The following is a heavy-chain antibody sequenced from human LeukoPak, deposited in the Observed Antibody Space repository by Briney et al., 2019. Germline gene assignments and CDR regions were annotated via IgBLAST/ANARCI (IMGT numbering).Heavy chain of an antibody. CDR1: GFTFSSYS. D-gene: IGHD3-10*01. CDR2: ISSSSSYI. V-gene: IGHV3-21*01. J-gene: IGHJ3*02. Sequence: GGSLRLSCAASGFTFSSYSMNWVRQAPGKGLEWVSSISSSSSYIYYADSVKGRFTISRDNAKNSLYLQMNSLRAEDTAVYYCARDMVRGVIGDAFGIWGQGTMVTVSS. CDR3: ARDMVRGVIGDAFGI.